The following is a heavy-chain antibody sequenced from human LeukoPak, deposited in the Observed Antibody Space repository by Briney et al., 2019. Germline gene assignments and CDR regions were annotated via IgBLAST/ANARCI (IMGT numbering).Heavy chain of an antibody. Sequence: PGGSLRLSCAASGFTVSSNYMSWVRQAPGKGLEWVSVIYSGGSTYYADSVKGRFTISRDNSKNTLYLQMNSLRAEGTAVYYCARDIPYSSGWYGWFDPWGQGTLVTVSS. CDR2: IYSGGST. J-gene: IGHJ5*02. CDR1: GFTVSSNY. D-gene: IGHD6-19*01. V-gene: IGHV3-66*01. CDR3: ARDIPYSSGWYGWFDP.